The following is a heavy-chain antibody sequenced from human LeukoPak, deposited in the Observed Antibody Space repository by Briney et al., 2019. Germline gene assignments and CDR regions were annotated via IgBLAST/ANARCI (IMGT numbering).Heavy chain of an antibody. CDR3: ARDRGYSGYDYDYYYGMDV. Sequence: SETLSLTCTVSGGSISSYYWSWIRQPPGEGLEWIGYIYYSGSTNYNPSLKSRVTISVDTSKNQFSLKLSSVTAADTAVYYCARDRGYSGYDYDYYYGMDVWGKGTTVTVSS. CDR2: IYYSGST. J-gene: IGHJ6*04. D-gene: IGHD5-12*01. V-gene: IGHV4-59*01. CDR1: GGSISSYY.